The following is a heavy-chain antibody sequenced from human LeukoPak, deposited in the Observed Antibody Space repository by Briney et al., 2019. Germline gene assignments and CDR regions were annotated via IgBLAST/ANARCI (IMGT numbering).Heavy chain of an antibody. D-gene: IGHD4-17*01. CDR3: ARVHDYGDYPLSFFDY. V-gene: IGHV3-7*01. Sequence: GGSLRLSCAASGFTFTNYWMSWVRRAPGKGLELVANIKQDRSEKYYVDSVKGRFTISRDNAKNSLYLQMISLRAEDTAVYYCARVHDYGDYPLSFFDYWGQGTLVTVSS. CDR2: IKQDRSEK. J-gene: IGHJ4*02. CDR1: GFTFTNYW.